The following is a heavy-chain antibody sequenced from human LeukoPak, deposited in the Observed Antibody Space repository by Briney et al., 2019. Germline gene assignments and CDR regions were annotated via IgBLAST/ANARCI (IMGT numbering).Heavy chain of an antibody. V-gene: IGHV4-34*01. J-gene: IGHJ4*02. CDR3: ARATPSRDFDY. CDR2: INHSGST. Sequence: NPSETLSLTCAVYGGSFSGYYWSWIRPPPGKGLEWIGEINHSGSTNYNPSLKSRVTISVDTSKNQFSLKLSSVTAADTAVFYCARATPSRDFDYWGQGNLVTVSS. CDR1: GGSFSGYY.